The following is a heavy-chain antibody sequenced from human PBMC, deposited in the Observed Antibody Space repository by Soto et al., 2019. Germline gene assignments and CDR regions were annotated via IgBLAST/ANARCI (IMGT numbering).Heavy chain of an antibody. D-gene: IGHD6-13*01. Sequence: GESLKISCQASGYSFISSWIGWVRQMPGKGLEWMWIIYPGDSDTRYSPSFQGQVTISADKSTSTAYLQWSSLKASDTATYCCARMMAASGTAFDYWGQGALVTVSA. CDR1: GYSFISSW. J-gene: IGHJ4*02. V-gene: IGHV5-51*01. CDR3: ARMMAASGTAFDY. CDR2: IYPGDSDT.